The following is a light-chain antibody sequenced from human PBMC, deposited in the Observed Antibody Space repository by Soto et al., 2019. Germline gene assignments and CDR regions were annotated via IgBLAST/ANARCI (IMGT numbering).Light chain of an antibody. CDR2: AAS. V-gene: IGKV1-39*01. CDR3: RQGYSTPPT. J-gene: IGKJ1*01. Sequence: DIQMRQSKDRMTASVGNRVNLTGRASQSITTYLNWYQQKPGTAPKVLISAASSLQSGVSSRFSGSGSGTHFTLTITCLQPGDFATYYCRQGYSTPPTFGQGTKVDIK. CDR1: QSITTY.